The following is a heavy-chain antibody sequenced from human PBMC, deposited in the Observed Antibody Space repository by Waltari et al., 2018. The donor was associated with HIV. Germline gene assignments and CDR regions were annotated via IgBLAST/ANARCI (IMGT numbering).Heavy chain of an antibody. CDR3: TSTGGGITDY. CDR2: IKSEDDGGTT. V-gene: IGHV3-15*01. J-gene: IGHJ4*02. CDR1: GFTLNNAW. D-gene: IGHD2-15*01. Sequence: EVQLVESGGGLVKPGESIRLSCAASGFTLNNAWMSWVRQAPGKGLEWVGRIKSEDDGGTTDYAAPVKGRFTISRDDSKNALYLQMNSLKTEDTALYYCTSTGGGITDYWGQGTLVTVSS.